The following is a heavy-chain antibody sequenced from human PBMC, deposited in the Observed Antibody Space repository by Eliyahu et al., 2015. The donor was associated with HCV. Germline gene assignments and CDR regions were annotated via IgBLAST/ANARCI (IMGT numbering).Heavy chain of an antibody. D-gene: IGHD2-8*01. Sequence: LEWLGRTYYRSKWYNNYAVSVKSRITINPDTSKNQFSLQLNSVTPEDTAVYYCARTNNGWYDHWGQGTLVTVSS. V-gene: IGHV6-1*01. CDR2: TYYRSKWYN. J-gene: IGHJ5*02. CDR3: ARTNNGWYDH.